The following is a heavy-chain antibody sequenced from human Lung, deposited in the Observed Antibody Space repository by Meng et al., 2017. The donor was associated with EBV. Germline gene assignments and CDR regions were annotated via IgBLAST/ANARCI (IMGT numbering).Heavy chain of an antibody. CDR2: IYWDDDK. CDR1: GFSLSTSEVG. D-gene: IGHD2-2*01. Sequence: QIPLEASGPTLVKPTQTLTPTCTFSGFSLSTSEVGVGWIRQPPGKALEWLAVIYWDDDKRYSPSLKSRLTITKDTSKNQVVLTLTNMDPVDTATYYCALFTRSWFDPWGQGTLVTVSS. CDR3: ALFTRSWFDP. J-gene: IGHJ5*02. V-gene: IGHV2-5*02.